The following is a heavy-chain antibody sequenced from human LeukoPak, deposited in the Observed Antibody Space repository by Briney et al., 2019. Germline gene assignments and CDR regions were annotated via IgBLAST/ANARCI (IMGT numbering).Heavy chain of an antibody. Sequence: ASVKVSCKASGYTFTSYAMHWVRQAPGQRLEWMGRINAGNGNTKYSQKFQARVTITRDTSASTAYMELSSLRSEDTAVYYCAREYEWELRSPPGNYYYYGMDVWGQGTTVTVSS. CDR1: GYTFTSYA. J-gene: IGHJ6*02. D-gene: IGHD1-26*01. V-gene: IGHV1-3*01. CDR2: INAGNGNT. CDR3: AREYEWELRSPPGNYYYYGMDV.